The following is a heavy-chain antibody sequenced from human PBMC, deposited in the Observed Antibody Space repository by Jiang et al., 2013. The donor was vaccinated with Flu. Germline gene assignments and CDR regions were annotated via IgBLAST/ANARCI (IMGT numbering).Heavy chain of an antibody. CDR1: GGSISSSSYY. D-gene: IGHD6-13*01. J-gene: IGHJ2*01. CDR2: IYYSGST. Sequence: LLKPSETLSLTCTVSGGSISSSSYYWGWIRQPPGKGLEWIGSIYYSGSTYYNPSLKSRITISVDTSKNQFSLKLSSVTAADTAVYYCASLAYSSSWYGNEYFDLWGRGTLVTVSS. CDR3: ASLAYSSSWYGNEYFDL. V-gene: IGHV4-39*01.